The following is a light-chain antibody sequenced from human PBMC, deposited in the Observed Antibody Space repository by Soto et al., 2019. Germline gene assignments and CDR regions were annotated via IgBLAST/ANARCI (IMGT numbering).Light chain of an antibody. J-gene: IGLJ2*01. CDR1: SSDLGDYHR. V-gene: IGLV2-18*02. Sequence: QSALTQPPSVSGSPGQSVTISCTGTSSDLGDYHRVSWYQQPPGTAPKLIIYDVSNRPSGVPDRFSGSKSGNTASLTISGLQAEDEADYHCSSYTRSRTMIFGGGTKLTVL. CDR3: SSYTRSRTMI. CDR2: DVS.